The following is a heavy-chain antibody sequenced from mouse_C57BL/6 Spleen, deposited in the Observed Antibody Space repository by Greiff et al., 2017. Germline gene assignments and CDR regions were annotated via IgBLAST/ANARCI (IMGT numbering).Heavy chain of an antibody. Sequence: VQLKESVAELVRPGASVKLSCTASGFNIKNTYMHWVKQRPEQGLEWIGRIDPANGNTKYAPKFQGKATITADTSSNTAYLQLSSLTSEDTAIYYCASDDYDGVYAMDYWGQGTSVTVSS. D-gene: IGHD2-4*01. J-gene: IGHJ4*01. CDR1: GFNIKNTY. V-gene: IGHV14-3*01. CDR2: IDPANGNT. CDR3: ASDDYDGVYAMDY.